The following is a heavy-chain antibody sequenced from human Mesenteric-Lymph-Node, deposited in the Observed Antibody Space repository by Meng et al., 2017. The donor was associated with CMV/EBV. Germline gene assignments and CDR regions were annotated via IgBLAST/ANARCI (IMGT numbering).Heavy chain of an antibody. D-gene: IGHD6-19*01. CDR3: ARGIAVTGIGVHFDY. CDR1: GGSVSSGTYY. V-gene: IGHV4-61*01. J-gene: IGHJ4*02. CDR2: VFYSGST. Sequence: SETLSLTCTVSGGSVSSGTYYWSWIRQPPGKGLEWIGYVFYSGSTNYNPSLRSRVTISLDTSKTRFALKVRSLTAADTAVYYCARGIAVTGIGVHFDYWGQGTLVTVSS.